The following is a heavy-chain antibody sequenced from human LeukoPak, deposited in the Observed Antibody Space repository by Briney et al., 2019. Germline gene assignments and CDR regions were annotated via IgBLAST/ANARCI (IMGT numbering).Heavy chain of an antibody. Sequence: SETLSLTCTVSGGSISSYYWSWIRQPPGKGLEWIGYIYTSGSTNYNPSLKSRVTISVDTSKNQFSLKLSSVTAADTAVYYCARQRFGESPFDYWGQGTLVTVSS. CDR1: GGSISSYY. CDR2: IYTSGST. D-gene: IGHD3-10*01. CDR3: ARQRFGESPFDY. J-gene: IGHJ4*02. V-gene: IGHV4-4*09.